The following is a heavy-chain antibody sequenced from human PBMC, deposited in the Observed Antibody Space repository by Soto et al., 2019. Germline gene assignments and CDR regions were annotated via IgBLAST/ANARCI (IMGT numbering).Heavy chain of an antibody. CDR3: ARGSGYFDSSVFPYLYARDV. V-gene: IGHV3-7*01. J-gene: IGHJ6*02. CDR2: IKEDGSEK. CDR1: GFTFSTYW. Sequence: GGSLRLSCAASGFTFSTYWMSWVRQAPGKGLEWVANIKEDGSEKYYVDSVEGRFTISRDNAKNSLYLQMTSLRAEDTALYYCARGSGYFDSSVFPYLYARDVWGQGITVTVSS. D-gene: IGHD3-22*01.